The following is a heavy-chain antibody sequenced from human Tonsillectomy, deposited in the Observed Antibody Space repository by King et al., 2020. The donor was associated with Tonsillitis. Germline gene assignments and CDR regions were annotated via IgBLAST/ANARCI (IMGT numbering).Heavy chain of an antibody. V-gene: IGHV4-61*02. CDR3: AREDYGDYPY. CDR2: IFASGST. D-gene: IGHD4-17*01. CDR1: GDSINSASYS. J-gene: IGHJ4*02. Sequence: QLQESGPGLVKPSQTLSLTCTVSGDSINSASYSWNWIRQPAGKGLEWIGRIFASGSTSSNPSLESRVTISVDTSKNHFSLKLSSVTAADTAVYYCAREDYGDYPYWGQGTLVTVSS.